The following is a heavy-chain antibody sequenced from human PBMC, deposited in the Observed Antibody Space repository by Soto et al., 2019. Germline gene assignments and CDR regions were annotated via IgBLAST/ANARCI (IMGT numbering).Heavy chain of an antibody. CDR2: TSANDGTK. V-gene: IGHV3-30-3*01. D-gene: IGHD1-1*01. Sequence: QVQLMVSGGGVVQPGGSLRLSFVTSGFTFSSHSMHWFREAPGKGLEWVAVTSANDGTKFYTDSVKGRFTVSRDNSKTTLYLQMNSLRVEDTAVYYCAREVVTTEWYFDNWGQGILVIVSS. CDR1: GFTFSSHS. J-gene: IGHJ4*02. CDR3: AREVVTTEWYFDN.